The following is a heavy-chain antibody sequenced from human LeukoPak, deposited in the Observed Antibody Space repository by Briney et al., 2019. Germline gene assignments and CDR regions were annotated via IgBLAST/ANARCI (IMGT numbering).Heavy chain of an antibody. V-gene: IGHV3-74*01. Sequence: GGSLRLSCTASGFTFSSYWVHWVRQSQEKRLVWVSRINEDGRVTDYADSVKGRFTISRDNAKNTLSLQMDSLGTEDTAVYYCARELGVGVIGDAFDMWGQGTMVTVSS. J-gene: IGHJ3*02. CDR3: ARELGVGVIGDAFDM. CDR1: GFTFSSYW. D-gene: IGHD3-22*01. CDR2: INEDGRVT.